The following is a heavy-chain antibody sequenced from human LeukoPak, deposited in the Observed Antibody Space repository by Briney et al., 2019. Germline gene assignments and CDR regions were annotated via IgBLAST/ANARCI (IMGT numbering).Heavy chain of an antibody. CDR1: GGSFSGYY. CDR2: INHSGST. CDR3: ARDGIVGAIEYCFDY. Sequence: SETLSLTCAVYGGSFSGYYWSWIRQPPGKGLEWIGEINHSGSTNYNPSLKSRVTISVDTSKNQFSLKLSSVTAADTAVYYCARDGIVGAIEYCFDYWGQGTLVTVSS. J-gene: IGHJ4*02. D-gene: IGHD1-26*01. V-gene: IGHV4-34*01.